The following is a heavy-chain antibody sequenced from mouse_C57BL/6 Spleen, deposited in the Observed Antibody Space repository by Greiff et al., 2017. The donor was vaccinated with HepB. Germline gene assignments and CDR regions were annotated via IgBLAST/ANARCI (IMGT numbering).Heavy chain of an antibody. D-gene: IGHD3-2*02. V-gene: IGHV1-80*01. CDR1: GYAFSSYW. Sequence: VQLQQSGAELVKPGASVKISCKASGYAFSSYWMNWVKQRPGKGLEWIGQIYPGDGDTNYNGKFKGKATLTADKSSSTAYMQLSSLTSEDSAVYFCAREGAQATSAWFAYWGQGTLVTVSA. J-gene: IGHJ3*01. CDR3: AREGAQATSAWFAY. CDR2: IYPGDGDT.